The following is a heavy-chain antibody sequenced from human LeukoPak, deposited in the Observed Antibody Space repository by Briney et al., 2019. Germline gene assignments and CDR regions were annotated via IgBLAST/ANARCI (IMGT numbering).Heavy chain of an antibody. J-gene: IGHJ4*02. Sequence: PGGSLRLSCAASGFTFSSYGMHWVRQAPGKGLEWVAVISYDGSNKYYADSVKGRFTISRDNSKNSLYLQMNSLRAEDTAVYYCASSSQDPGRSRPVDYWGQGTLVTVSS. CDR2: ISYDGSNK. D-gene: IGHD6-6*01. V-gene: IGHV3-30*03. CDR1: GFTFSSYG. CDR3: ASSSQDPGRSRPVDY.